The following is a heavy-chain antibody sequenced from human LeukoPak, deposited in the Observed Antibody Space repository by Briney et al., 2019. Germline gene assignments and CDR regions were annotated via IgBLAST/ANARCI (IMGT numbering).Heavy chain of an antibody. CDR3: PTSSYDSRSGPYDL. Sequence: GGSLRLSCAASGFTFRNYWMHWVRQVPGKGLVWVSRIDTEGSSIIYADSVRGRFTISRDNAKNTLYLQMNSLRVEDTAVYYCPTSSYDSRSGPYDLWGQGTLVTVSS. V-gene: IGHV3-74*01. D-gene: IGHD3-22*01. CDR1: GFTFRNYW. J-gene: IGHJ5*02. CDR2: IDTEGSSI.